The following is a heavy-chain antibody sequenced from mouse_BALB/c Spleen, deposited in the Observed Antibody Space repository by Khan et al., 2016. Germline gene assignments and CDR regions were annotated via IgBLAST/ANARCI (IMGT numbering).Heavy chain of an antibody. CDR3: AEDYYGSNWFAY. D-gene: IGHD1-1*01. V-gene: IGHV9-3*02. Sequence: QIQLVQSGPELKKPGETVKISCKASGYTFTNYGMNWVKQAPGKGLKWMGWINTNTGEPIYAEEFKGRFAFSLETSARTAYLQINNLKNEDTATYCGAEDYYGSNWFAYWGQGTLVTVSA. CDR2: INTNTGEP. J-gene: IGHJ3*01. CDR1: GYTFTNYG.